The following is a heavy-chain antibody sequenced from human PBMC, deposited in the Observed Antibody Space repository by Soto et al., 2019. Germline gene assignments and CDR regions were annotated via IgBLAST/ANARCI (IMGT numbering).Heavy chain of an antibody. CDR2: IYHSGST. J-gene: IGHJ5*02. Sequence: QLQLQESGSGLVKPSQTLSLTCAVSGGSISSGGYSWSWIRQPPGKGLEWIGYIYHSGSTYYNPSLKSRVTTSVDRSKNQFSLKLSSVTAADTAVYYCARVEDFENTGWFDPWGQGTLVTVSS. CDR3: ARVEDFENTGWFDP. CDR1: GGSISSGGYS. V-gene: IGHV4-30-2*01. D-gene: IGHD3-9*01.